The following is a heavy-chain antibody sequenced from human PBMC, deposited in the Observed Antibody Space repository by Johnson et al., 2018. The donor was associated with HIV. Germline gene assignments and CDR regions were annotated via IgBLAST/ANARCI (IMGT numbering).Heavy chain of an antibody. CDR3: AKWGTITGTTGVFDI. J-gene: IGHJ3*02. CDR2: IRYDGSNK. D-gene: IGHD1-7*01. Sequence: CAASGFSFSSYGMYWVRQAPGKGLEWVAFIRYDGSNKYYADSVKGRFTISRDNSKNTLYLQMNSLRAEDTAVYYCAKWGTITGTTGVFDIWGQGTMVTVSS. CDR1: GFSFSSYG. V-gene: IGHV3-30*02.